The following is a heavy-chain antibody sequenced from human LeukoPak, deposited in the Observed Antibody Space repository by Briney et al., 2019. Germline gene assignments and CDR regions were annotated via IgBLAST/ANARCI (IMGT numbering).Heavy chain of an antibody. CDR2: IYYTGSS. V-gene: IGHV4-59*02. D-gene: IGHD2-15*01. CDR3: ARGGYCSGGSCYRFDP. Sequence: SETLSLTCTVSGGSVSDYYWSWIRQSPGKGLEWIGYIYYTGSSSYNPSLRSRVTISADTSKNQFSLKLSSVTAADTAVYYCARGGYCSGGSCYRFDPWGQGTLVTVSS. J-gene: IGHJ5*02. CDR1: GGSVSDYY.